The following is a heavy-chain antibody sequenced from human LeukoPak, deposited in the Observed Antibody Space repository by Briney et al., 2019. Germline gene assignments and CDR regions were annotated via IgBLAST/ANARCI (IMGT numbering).Heavy chain of an antibody. V-gene: IGHV1-69*06. J-gene: IGHJ4*02. Sequence: ASVKVSCKASGYTFTGYYMHWVRQAPGQGLEWTGGIIPIFGTANYAQKFRGRVTITADKSTRTAYMELSSLRSEDTAVYYCARDNGSRDPPHFYYWGQGTLVTVSS. CDR2: IIPIFGTA. CDR1: GYTFTGYY. CDR3: ARDNGSRDPPHFYY. D-gene: IGHD3-10*01.